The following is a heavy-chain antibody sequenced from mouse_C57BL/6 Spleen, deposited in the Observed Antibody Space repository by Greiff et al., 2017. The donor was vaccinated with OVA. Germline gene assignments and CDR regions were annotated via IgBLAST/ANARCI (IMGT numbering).Heavy chain of an antibody. J-gene: IGHJ4*01. CDR3: ARELRLYAMDY. V-gene: IGHV1-82*01. Sequence: VHLVESGPELVKPGASVKISCKASGYAFSSSWMNWVKQRPGKGLEWIGRIYPGDGDTNYNGKFKGKATLTADKSSSTAYMQLSSLTSEDSAVYFCARELRLYAMDYWGQGTSVTVSS. CDR1: GYAFSSSW. CDR2: IYPGDGDT. D-gene: IGHD3-2*02.